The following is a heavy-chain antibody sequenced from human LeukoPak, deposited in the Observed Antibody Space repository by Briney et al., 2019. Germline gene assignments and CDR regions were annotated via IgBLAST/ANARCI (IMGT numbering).Heavy chain of an antibody. D-gene: IGHD4-17*01. Sequence: GASVKVSCKASGGTFSSYAISWVRQAPGQGLEWMGGIIPIFGTANHAQKFQGRVTITADESTSTAYMELSSLRSEDTAVYYCARAHGEAASCDYWGQGTLVTVSS. V-gene: IGHV1-69*13. CDR1: GGTFSSYA. CDR3: ARAHGEAASCDY. J-gene: IGHJ4*02. CDR2: IIPIFGTA.